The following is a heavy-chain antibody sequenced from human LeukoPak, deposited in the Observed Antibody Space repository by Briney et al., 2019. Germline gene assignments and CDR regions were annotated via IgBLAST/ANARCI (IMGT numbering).Heavy chain of an antibody. CDR2: ISAYNGRT. J-gene: IGHJ5*01. CDR3: GRWAPNPNDS. Sequence: ASVKVSCKASGYIFINHGISWVRQAPGQGLEWMGWISAYNGRTEFAPKFQDRVTMSTDTSTTTAYMELRSLISDDTAVYYCGRWAPNPNDSWGQGTLVTVSS. CDR1: GYIFINHG. V-gene: IGHV1-18*01.